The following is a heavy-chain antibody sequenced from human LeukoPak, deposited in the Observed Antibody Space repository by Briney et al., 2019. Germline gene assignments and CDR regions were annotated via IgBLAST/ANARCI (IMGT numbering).Heavy chain of an antibody. CDR3: ARDTQDIGPWEPIDP. CDR2: ISSSGSSI. V-gene: IGHV3-48*03. Sequence: GGSLRLSCAASGFTFSSYAMSWVRQAPGKGLEWVSYISSSGSSIYYADSVKGRLTISRDNAKNSLYLQMNSLRVEDTALYYCARDTQDIGPWEPIDPWGQGTLVTVSS. D-gene: IGHD1-26*01. CDR1: GFTFSSYA. J-gene: IGHJ5*02.